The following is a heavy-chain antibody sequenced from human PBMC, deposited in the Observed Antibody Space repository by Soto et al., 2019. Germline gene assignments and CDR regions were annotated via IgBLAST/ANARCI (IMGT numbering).Heavy chain of an antibody. V-gene: IGHV1-3*01. J-gene: IGHJ4*02. Sequence: ASLKVSCKASGYSLTTYIMHWARHAPGQRLEWMGWIHGGNGDTKYSQRFQGRLTISRDTSAGTTYMELSGLRSEDSSVYYCARGMWEYLEVSCLDYWGQGTPVTVSS. CDR1: GYSLTTYI. CDR3: ARGMWEYLEVSCLDY. D-gene: IGHD1-26*01. CDR2: IHGGNGDT.